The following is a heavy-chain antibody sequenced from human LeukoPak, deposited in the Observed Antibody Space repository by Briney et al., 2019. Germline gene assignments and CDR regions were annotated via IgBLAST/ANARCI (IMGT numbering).Heavy chain of an antibody. CDR1: GGTFSSYA. CDR3: ATDYYDSSGPMFPYYYGMDV. Sequence: SVKVSCKASGGTFSSYAISWVRQAPGQGLEWMGGIIPIFGTANYAQKFQGRVTITANESTSTAYMELSSLRSEDTAVYYCATDYYDSSGPMFPYYYGMDVWGQGTTVTVSS. J-gene: IGHJ6*02. V-gene: IGHV1-69*13. CDR2: IIPIFGTA. D-gene: IGHD3-22*01.